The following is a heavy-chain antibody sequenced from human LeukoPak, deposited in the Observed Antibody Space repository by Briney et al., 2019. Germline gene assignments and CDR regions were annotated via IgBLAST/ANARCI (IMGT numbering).Heavy chain of an antibody. J-gene: IGHJ4*02. CDR3: ARDYCSTTTCLDY. D-gene: IGHD2-2*01. CDR1: GFSFGTYG. CDR2: IWYDGSQK. Sequence: GGSLRLSCAASGFSFGTYGMHWVRQAPGKGLEWLAVIWYDGSQKYYADSVKGRFTISRDDSKNTLYLQMNSLRVEDTAIYYCARDYCSTTTCLDYWGQGTLVTVSS. V-gene: IGHV3-33*01.